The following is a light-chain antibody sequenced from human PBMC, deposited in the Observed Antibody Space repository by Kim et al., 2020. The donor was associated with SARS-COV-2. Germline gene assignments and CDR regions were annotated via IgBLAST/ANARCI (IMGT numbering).Light chain of an antibody. CDR2: YDT. V-gene: IGLV3-21*04. Sequence: APGEAARISCEAKNIGSKSVHWYQQNAGQAPMVVIYYDTHRPSGIPERFSGSNSGNTATLIIISVEAGDEADYYCQVWDGSSDEWVFGGGTQLTVL. CDR1: NIGSKS. J-gene: IGLJ3*02. CDR3: QVWDGSSDEWV.